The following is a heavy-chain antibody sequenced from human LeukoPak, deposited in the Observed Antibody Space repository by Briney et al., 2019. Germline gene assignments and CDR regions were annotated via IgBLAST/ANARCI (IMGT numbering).Heavy chain of an antibody. D-gene: IGHD2-2*01. CDR3: ATTYCSSTSCLTGAFDI. J-gene: IGHJ3*02. CDR2: FDPEDGET. Sequence: ASVKVSCKVSGYTLTELSMHWVRQAPGKGLEWMGGFDPEDGETIYAQKSQGRVTMTEDTSTDTAYMELSSLRSEDTAVYYCATTYCSSTSCLTGAFDIWGQGTMVTVSS. CDR1: GYTLTELS. V-gene: IGHV1-24*01.